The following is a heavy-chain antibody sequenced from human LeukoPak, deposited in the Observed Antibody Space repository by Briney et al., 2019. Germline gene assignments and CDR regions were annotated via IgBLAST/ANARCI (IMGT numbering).Heavy chain of an antibody. CDR1: GRTFSSYA. J-gene: IGHJ5*02. Sequence: GASVKVSCKASGRTFSSYAISWVRQAPGQGLEWMGGIIPIFGTANYAQKFQGRVTITPDKSTSTAYMELSSLRSEDTAVYYCAREGSGMVRGVFDPWGQGTLVTVSS. CDR2: IIPIFGTA. V-gene: IGHV1-69*06. CDR3: AREGSGMVRGVFDP. D-gene: IGHD3-10*01.